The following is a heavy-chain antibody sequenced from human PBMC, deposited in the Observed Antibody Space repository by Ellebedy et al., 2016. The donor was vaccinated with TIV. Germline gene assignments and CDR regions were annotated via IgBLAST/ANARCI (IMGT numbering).Heavy chain of an antibody. CDR2: INAGNGNT. Sequence: AASVKVSCKASGYTFTSYAMHWVRQAPGQRIEWMGWINAGNGNTKYSQKFQGRVTITRDTSASTAYMELSSLRSEDTAVYYCARVVQLWEPFDYWGQGTLVTVSS. D-gene: IGHD5-18*01. J-gene: IGHJ4*02. CDR3: ARVVQLWEPFDY. CDR1: GYTFTSYA. V-gene: IGHV1-3*01.